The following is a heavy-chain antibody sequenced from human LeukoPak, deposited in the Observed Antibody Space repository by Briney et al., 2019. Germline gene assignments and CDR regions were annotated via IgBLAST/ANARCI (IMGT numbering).Heavy chain of an antibody. Sequence: GASVKVSCKTSGYTFTDYYMHWVRQAPGQGLEWMGGIIPMSDTANYPQKFRGRLTITADIPTSTVYMELSSLRSEDTAVYYCARIVVVVAAEVDYWGQGTLVTVSS. CDR2: IIPMSDTA. J-gene: IGHJ4*02. CDR1: GYTFTDYY. CDR3: ARIVVVVAAEVDY. D-gene: IGHD2-15*01. V-gene: IGHV1-69*06.